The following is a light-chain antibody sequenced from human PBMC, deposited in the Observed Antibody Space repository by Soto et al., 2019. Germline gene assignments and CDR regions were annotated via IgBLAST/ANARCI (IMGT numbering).Light chain of an antibody. CDR3: QQRSNWLT. CDR1: QSVSSY. Sequence: EIVLTQSPATLSLSPGERATLSCRASQSVSSYLAWYQQKPGQAPRLLIYDASNRATGTPARFSGSGSGTDFTLTISSLEPEDFAVYYCQQRSNWLTFGPGTKVDI. J-gene: IGKJ3*01. CDR2: DAS. V-gene: IGKV3-11*01.